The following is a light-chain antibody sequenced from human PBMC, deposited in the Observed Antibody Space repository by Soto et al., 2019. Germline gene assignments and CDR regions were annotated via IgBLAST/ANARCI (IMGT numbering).Light chain of an antibody. CDR1: QSINTD. Sequence: EIVMTQSPVTLSVSPGERATLSCRASQSINTDLAWYQQKPGQAPRLLIYGASTRATGIPARFSGGGSGTEFTLTISSLQSEDFAVYYCQQYINWPLTFGGGAKVEIK. CDR3: QQYINWPLT. CDR2: GAS. J-gene: IGKJ4*01. V-gene: IGKV3-15*01.